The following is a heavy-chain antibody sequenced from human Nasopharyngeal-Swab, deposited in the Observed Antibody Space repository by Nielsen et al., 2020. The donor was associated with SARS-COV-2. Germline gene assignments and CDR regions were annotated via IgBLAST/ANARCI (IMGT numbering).Heavy chain of an antibody. CDR3: ATAVTTVTTSFYYYYGMDV. V-gene: IGHV3-48*04. D-gene: IGHD4-11*01. CDR2: ISSSGSTI. J-gene: IGHJ6*02. CDR1: GFTFSSYA. Sequence: GGSLRLSCAASGFTFSSYAMHWVRQAPGKGLEWVSYISSSGSTIYYADSVKGRFTISRDNAKNSLYLQMNSLRAEDTAVYYCATAVTTVTTSFYYYYGMDVWGQGTTVTVSS.